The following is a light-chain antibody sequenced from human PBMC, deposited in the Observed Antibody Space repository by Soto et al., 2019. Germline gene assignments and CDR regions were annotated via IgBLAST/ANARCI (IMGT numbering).Light chain of an antibody. CDR1: ENIGGT. CDR3: QQFHNWPPLT. Sequence: EIMMTQSPATLSVSPGERATLSCRASENIGGTLAWYQQRPGQAPRLLFYGASTRAPGIPARFSGSGSGTQFTLTIGILQSEDFAVYYCQQFHNWPPLTFGGGTKVDIK. CDR2: GAS. J-gene: IGKJ4*01. V-gene: IGKV3-15*01.